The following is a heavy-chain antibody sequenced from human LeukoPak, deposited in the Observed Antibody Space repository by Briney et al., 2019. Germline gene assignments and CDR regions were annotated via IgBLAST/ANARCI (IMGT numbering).Heavy chain of an antibody. J-gene: IGHJ6*03. CDR3: ARSVGKQQLVPRDYYYYYMDV. CDR1: GYTFTSYG. D-gene: IGHD6-13*01. Sequence: ASVKVSCKASGYTFTSYGISWVRQAPGQGLEWMGWISAYNGNTNYAQKLQGRVTMATDTSTSTAYTELRSLRSDDTAVYYCARSVGKQQLVPRDYYYYYMDVWGKGTTVTVSS. CDR2: ISAYNGNT. V-gene: IGHV1-18*01.